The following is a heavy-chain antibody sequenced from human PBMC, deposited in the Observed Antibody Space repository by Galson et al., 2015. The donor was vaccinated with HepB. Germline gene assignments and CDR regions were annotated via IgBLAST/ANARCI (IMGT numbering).Heavy chain of an antibody. CDR1: GGSFNDYF. Sequence: SEPLSLTCAVYGGSFNDYFWGWIRQPPGKGLEWIAEINHSGSTNYNPSLKSRVTISVDTSKNQFSLKLNSVTAADTAVYYCARLSGGSEGYWYFDLWGRGTLVTVSS. D-gene: IGHD3-10*01. CDR3: ARLSGGSEGYWYFDL. V-gene: IGHV4-34*01. J-gene: IGHJ2*01. CDR2: INHSGST.